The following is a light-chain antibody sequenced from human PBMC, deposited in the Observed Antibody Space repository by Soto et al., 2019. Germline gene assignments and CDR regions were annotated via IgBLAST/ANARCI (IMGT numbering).Light chain of an antibody. CDR3: QKSYSIPWK. Sequence: DIQMTHSPSTLSASVVYIVTITFRASQSISRWLALYQQKPGKAPKVLIYAASSLQSGVPSRFSGSGSGTAFTLTISSLQPEDFATYYCQKSYSIPWKFGQGTKVDIK. CDR2: AAS. CDR1: QSISRW. J-gene: IGKJ1*01. V-gene: IGKV1-39*01.